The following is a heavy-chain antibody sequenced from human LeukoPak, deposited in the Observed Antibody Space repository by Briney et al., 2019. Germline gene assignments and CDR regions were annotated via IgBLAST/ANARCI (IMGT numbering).Heavy chain of an antibody. CDR3: AAKRGDY. Sequence: GGSLRLSCAASGFTFSNYWMSWVRQAPGKGLEWVANMNLDGSEKYYVDSVRGRFTISRDNAQNSLFLQMNSLRAEDTAVYYCAAKRGDYWGQGTLVTVSS. CDR1: GFTFSNYW. D-gene: IGHD4/OR15-4a*01. J-gene: IGHJ4*02. V-gene: IGHV3-7*01. CDR2: MNLDGSEK.